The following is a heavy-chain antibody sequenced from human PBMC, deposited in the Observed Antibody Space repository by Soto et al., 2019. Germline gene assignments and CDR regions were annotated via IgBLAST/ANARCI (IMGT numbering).Heavy chain of an antibody. CDR2: IDTSGNT. V-gene: IGHV4-4*07. Sequence: LSLTCTVSGGSISTYYWSWIRQPAGKGLEWIGRIDTSGNTNYNPSLKSRVTMSVDTSKKQFSLKLTSMTAADTAVYYCARYSSNWFQTEGMDVWGQGTTVTVSS. D-gene: IGHD6-13*01. CDR3: ARYSSNWFQTEGMDV. CDR1: GGSISTYY. J-gene: IGHJ6*02.